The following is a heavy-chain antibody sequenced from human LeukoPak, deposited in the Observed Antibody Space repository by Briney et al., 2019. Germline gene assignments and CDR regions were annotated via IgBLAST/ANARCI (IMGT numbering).Heavy chain of an antibody. CDR1: GFTFSSYS. CDR2: ISSSSSYI. D-gene: IGHD3-10*01. J-gene: IGHJ4*02. Sequence: GGSLRLSCAASGFTFSSYSMNWVRQAPGKGLEWVSSISSSSSYIYYADSVKGRFTISRDNAKNSLYLQMNSQRAEDTAVYYCARDLGSGSSFDYWGQGTLVTVSS. V-gene: IGHV3-21*01. CDR3: ARDLGSGSSFDY.